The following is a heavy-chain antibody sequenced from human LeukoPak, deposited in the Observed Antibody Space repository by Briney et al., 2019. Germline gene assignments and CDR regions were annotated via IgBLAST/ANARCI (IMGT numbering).Heavy chain of an antibody. CDR2: MNPNSGNT. V-gene: IGHV1-8*01. J-gene: IGHJ1*01. CDR1: GYTFTSYD. D-gene: IGHD6-13*01. CDR3: ARIGISARGTNFHH. Sequence: ASVKVSCKASGYTFTSYDINWVRQATGQGLEWMGWMNPNSGNTGYAQKFQGRVTMTRNTSISTAYMELSSLRSEDTAVYYCARIGISARGTNFHHWGQGTLVTVSS.